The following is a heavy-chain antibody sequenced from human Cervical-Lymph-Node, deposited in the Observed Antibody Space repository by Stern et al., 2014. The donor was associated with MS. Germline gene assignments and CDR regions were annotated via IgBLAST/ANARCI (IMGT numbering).Heavy chain of an antibody. CDR3: AHRFRVRQDFDF. D-gene: IGHD3-3*01. V-gene: IGHV2-5*02. CDR2: IYWDDDQ. CDR1: GFSLSTSGVG. Sequence: QVTLKESGPTLVKPTQTLTLTCTFSGFSLSTSGVGVGWIRQPPGKALEWLSLIYWDDDQRYNPSLKTRLTITQDTSKNQVVLTMTDMDPMDTATYYCAHRFRVRQDFDFWGQGTLVTVSS. J-gene: IGHJ4*02.